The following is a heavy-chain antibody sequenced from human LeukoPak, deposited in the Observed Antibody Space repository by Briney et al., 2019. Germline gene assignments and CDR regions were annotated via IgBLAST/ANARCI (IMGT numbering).Heavy chain of an antibody. D-gene: IGHD1-26*01. CDR1: GGSISSSSYY. V-gene: IGHV4-39*01. CDR3: ARLLRELLTEPDY. Sequence: PSETLSLTCTVSGGSISSSSYYWGWIRQPPGKGLEWIGSIYYSGSTYYNPSLKSRVTISVDTSKNQFSLKLSSVTAADTVVYYCARLLRELLTEPDYWGQGTLVTVSS. J-gene: IGHJ4*02. CDR2: IYYSGST.